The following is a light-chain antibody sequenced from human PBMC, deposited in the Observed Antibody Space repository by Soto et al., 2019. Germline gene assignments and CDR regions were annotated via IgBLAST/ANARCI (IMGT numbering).Light chain of an antibody. CDR2: DVS. CDR1: SSHVGGYDY. Sequence: QSALTQPASVSGSPGQSITISCTGSSSHVGGYDYVSWYQHHPGKAPKLMIHDVSNRPSGVSNRFSGSKSGNTASLTISGLQAEDEADYYCSSYTSSSTPYVFGTGTKVTVL. J-gene: IGLJ1*01. CDR3: SSYTSSSTPYV. V-gene: IGLV2-14*03.